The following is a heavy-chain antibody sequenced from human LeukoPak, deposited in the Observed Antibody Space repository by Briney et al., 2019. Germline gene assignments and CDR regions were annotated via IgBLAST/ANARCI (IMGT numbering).Heavy chain of an antibody. V-gene: IGHV3-30-3*01. Sequence: GSSLRLFCAASGFTLSRYAMLGPRHAPDKGLEGVADISYDGSNKYYADSVKGRFTISRDNSKNTLYLQMNSLRAEDTAVYYCARDFTTMVRGVITPYFDYWGQGTLVTVSS. CDR1: GFTLSRYA. CDR2: ISYDGSNK. J-gene: IGHJ4*02. CDR3: ARDFTTMVRGVITPYFDY. D-gene: IGHD3-10*01.